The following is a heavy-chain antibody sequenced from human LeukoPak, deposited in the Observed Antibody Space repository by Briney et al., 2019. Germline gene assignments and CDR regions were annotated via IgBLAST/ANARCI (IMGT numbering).Heavy chain of an antibody. CDR2: IYYSGST. Sequence: SETLSLTCTVSGVSISSSSYYWGWIRQPPGKGLEWIVSIYYSGSTYYNPSLKSRFTISVDTSKNQFSLKLSSVTAADTAVYYCATPTWYSSSPRGYYMDVWGKGTTVTVSS. CDR3: ATPTWYSSSPRGYYMDV. J-gene: IGHJ6*03. V-gene: IGHV4-39*01. CDR1: GVSISSSSYY. D-gene: IGHD6-6*01.